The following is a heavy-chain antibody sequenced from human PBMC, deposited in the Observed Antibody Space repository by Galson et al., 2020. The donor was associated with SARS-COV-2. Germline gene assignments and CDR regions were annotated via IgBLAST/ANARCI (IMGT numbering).Heavy chain of an antibody. Sequence: GESLKISCEASGFTFSSYGMHWVRQAPGKGLEWVAVMSYDGSHKYYTDSVKGRFTISRDNSKNTLYLQMDSLRPEDTAVYYCAKDVNYGGGFDYWGQGTLVTVSS. D-gene: IGHD3-10*01. V-gene: IGHV3-30*18. CDR2: MSYDGSHK. CDR1: GFTFSSYG. J-gene: IGHJ4*02. CDR3: AKDVNYGGGFDY.